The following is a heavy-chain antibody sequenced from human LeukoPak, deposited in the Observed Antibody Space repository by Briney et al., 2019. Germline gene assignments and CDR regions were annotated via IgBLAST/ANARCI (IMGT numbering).Heavy chain of an antibody. Sequence: SVKVSCKASGGTFSSYAISWVRQAPGQGLKWMGRIIPIFGIANYAQKFQGRVTITADKSTSTAYMELSGLRSEDTAVYYCARASVENYYYYGMDVWAKGPRSPSP. CDR3: ARASVENYYYYGMDV. V-gene: IGHV1-69*04. J-gene: IGHJ6*02. CDR2: IIPIFGIA. CDR1: GGTFSSYA. D-gene: IGHD4-23*01.